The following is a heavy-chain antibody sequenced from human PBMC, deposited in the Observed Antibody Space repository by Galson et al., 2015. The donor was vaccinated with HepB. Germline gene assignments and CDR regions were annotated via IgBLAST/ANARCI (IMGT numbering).Heavy chain of an antibody. D-gene: IGHD6-13*01. CDR1: GFTFSNYA. J-gene: IGHJ4*02. V-gene: IGHV3-23*01. CDR3: ASHSASSSWYTSFDN. CDR2: LSGSGGSA. Sequence: SLRLSCAASGFTFSNYAMSWVRQAPGKGLEWVSGLSGSGGSANYADSVKGRFTISRDNSKDTLYLQMDSLRGDDTAVYYCASHSASSSWYTSFDNWGQGTLVIVSS.